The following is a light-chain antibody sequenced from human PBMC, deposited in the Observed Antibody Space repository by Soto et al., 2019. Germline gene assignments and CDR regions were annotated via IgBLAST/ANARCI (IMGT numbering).Light chain of an antibody. V-gene: IGLV2-14*01. J-gene: IGLJ1*01. CDR1: SSDVGGYNY. Sequence: VLTQPASVSGSPGQSITISCTGTSSDVGGYNYVSWYQQHPGKAPKLMIYEVSNRPSGVSNRFSGSKSGNTASLTISGLQAEDEADYYCSSYTSSSTPVFGTGTKVTVL. CDR2: EVS. CDR3: SSYTSSSTPV.